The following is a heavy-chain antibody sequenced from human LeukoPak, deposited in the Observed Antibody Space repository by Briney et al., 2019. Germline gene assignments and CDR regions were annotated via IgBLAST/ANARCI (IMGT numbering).Heavy chain of an antibody. CDR2: INPNSGGT. CDR1: GYTFTGYY. CDR3: AKSKRGIAVAEDY. D-gene: IGHD6-19*01. V-gene: IGHV1-2*02. Sequence: ASVKVSCKASGYTFTGYYMHWVRQAPGQGLEWMGWINPNSGGTNYAQKFQGRVTMTRDTSISTAYMELSRLRSDDTAVYYCAKSKRGIAVAEDYWGRGTLVTVSS. J-gene: IGHJ4*02.